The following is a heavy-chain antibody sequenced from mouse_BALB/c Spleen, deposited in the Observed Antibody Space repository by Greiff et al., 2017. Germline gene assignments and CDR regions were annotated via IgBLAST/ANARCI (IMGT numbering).Heavy chain of an antibody. V-gene: IGHV5-6*01. D-gene: IGHD2-14*01. CDR3: ARHNYRYGDYYAMDY. Sequence: EVQGVESGGDLVKPGGSLKLSCAASGFTFSSYGMSWVRQTPDKRLEWVATISSGGSYTYYPDSVKGRFTISRDNAKNTLYLQMSSLKSEDTAMYYCARHNYRYGDYYAMDYWGQGTSVTVAS. CDR2: ISSGGSYT. J-gene: IGHJ4*01. CDR1: GFTFSSYG.